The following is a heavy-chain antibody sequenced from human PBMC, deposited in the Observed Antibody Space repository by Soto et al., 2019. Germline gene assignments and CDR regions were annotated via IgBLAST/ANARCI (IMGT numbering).Heavy chain of an antibody. CDR2: IIPIFGTA. J-gene: IGHJ6*02. D-gene: IGHD5-18*01. CDR1: GGTFSSYA. V-gene: IGHV1-69*13. Sequence: GASVKVSCKASGGTFSSYAISWVRQAPGQGLEWMGGIIPIFGTANYAQKFQGRVTITADESTSTAYMELSSLRSEDTAVYYCARLTVDTAMVTRDYYYYYGMDVWGQGTTVTVSS. CDR3: ARLTVDTAMVTRDYYYYYGMDV.